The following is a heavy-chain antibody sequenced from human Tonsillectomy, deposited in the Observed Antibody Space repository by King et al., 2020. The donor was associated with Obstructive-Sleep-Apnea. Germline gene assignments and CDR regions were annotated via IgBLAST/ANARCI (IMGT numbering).Heavy chain of an antibody. D-gene: IGHD6-19*01. Sequence: VQLVESGGGLVQPGGSLRLSCAASGFTFSNYWMSWVRQAPGKGLEWVANIKEDGSEKYYVDFVKGRFTISRDNAKNSLYLQMNSLRAEDTAVYYCATYRGPQYTNGWYYFDFWGQGTLVTVSS. J-gene: IGHJ4*02. CDR3: ATYRGPQYTNGWYYFDF. CDR1: GFTFSNYW. CDR2: IKEDGSEK. V-gene: IGHV3-7*03.